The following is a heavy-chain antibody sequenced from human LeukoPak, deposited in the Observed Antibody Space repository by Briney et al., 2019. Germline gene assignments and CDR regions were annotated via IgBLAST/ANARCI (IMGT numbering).Heavy chain of an antibody. CDR3: ARRKSGAVAVDY. V-gene: IGHV4-34*01. D-gene: IGHD6-19*01. J-gene: IGHJ4*02. Sequence: SETLSLTCAVYGGSFSGYYWSWIRQPPGKGLEWIGSIYYSGTIYYYNPSLKSRVTISIDTSKNQFSLKMRSLTAADTAVYYCARRKSGAVAVDYWGQGTLITVSS. CDR1: GGSFSGYY. CDR2: IYYSGTIY.